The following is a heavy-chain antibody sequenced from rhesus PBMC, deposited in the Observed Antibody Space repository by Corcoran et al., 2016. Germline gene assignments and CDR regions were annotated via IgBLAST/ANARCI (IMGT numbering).Heavy chain of an antibody. CDR1: GFTFGSYY. Sequence: EVQLVESGGGLVQPGGSLRLSCTGSGFTFGSYYMYWVRQAPGKGLEWVSAINTGGGSTGYTDSVKGRFTISKENAKNTLYLQMDSLRAEDTAVYYCARESEAAGYFDYWGQGVLVTVSS. CDR3: ARESEAAGYFDY. J-gene: IGHJ4*01. V-gene: IGHV3-8*01. CDR2: INTGGGST. D-gene: IGHD6-31*01.